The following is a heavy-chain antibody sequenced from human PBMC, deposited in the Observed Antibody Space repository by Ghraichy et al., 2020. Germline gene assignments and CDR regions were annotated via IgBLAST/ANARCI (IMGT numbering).Heavy chain of an antibody. CDR1: GFSFSSYW. D-gene: IGHD5-24*01. CDR2: INSDGSST. V-gene: IGHV3-74*01. J-gene: IGHJ6*03. Sequence: GGSLRLSCAASGFSFSSYWMHWVRQAPGKGLVWVSRINSDGSSTNYADSVKGRFTISRDNAKNTLYLQMNSLRAEDTAVYYCARVGLQLHPYHYYMDVWGKGTTVTVSS. CDR3: ARVGLQLHPYHYYMDV.